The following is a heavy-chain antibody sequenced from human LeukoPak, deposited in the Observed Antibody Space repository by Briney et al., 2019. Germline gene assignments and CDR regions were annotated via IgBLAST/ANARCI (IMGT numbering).Heavy chain of an antibody. CDR3: ARAELTIFGVVDYFDY. CDR1: GYTFTSYG. J-gene: IGHJ4*02. D-gene: IGHD3-3*01. Sequence: ASVKVSCEASGYTFTSYGISWVRQAPGQGLEWMGWISAYNGNTNYAQKLQGRVTMTTDTSTSTAYMELRSLRSDDTAVYYCARAELTIFGVVDYFDYWGQGTLVTVSS. V-gene: IGHV1-18*01. CDR2: ISAYNGNT.